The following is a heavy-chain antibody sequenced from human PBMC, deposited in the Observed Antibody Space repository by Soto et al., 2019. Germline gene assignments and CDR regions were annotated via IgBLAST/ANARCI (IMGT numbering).Heavy chain of an antibody. CDR3: ASRGDYGADDAFDI. Sequence: PSESLSLTCTVSGGSITRSSYYWGWIRQPPGNRLEWIGSIYYSGSTYYNPSLKSRVTISVDTSKNPFSLKLSSVTAADTAVYYCASRGDYGADDAFDIRGQGTMVTVSS. D-gene: IGHD4-17*01. CDR1: GGSITRSSYY. V-gene: IGHV4-39*01. J-gene: IGHJ3*02. CDR2: IYYSGST.